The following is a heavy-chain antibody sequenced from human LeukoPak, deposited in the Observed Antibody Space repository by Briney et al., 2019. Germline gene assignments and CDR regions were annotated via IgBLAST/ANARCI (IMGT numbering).Heavy chain of an antibody. D-gene: IGHD1-26*01. CDR2: IYSGGST. Sequence: PGGSLRLSCAASGFTVSSNYMSWVRQAPGKGLEWVSVIYSGGSTYYADSVKGRFTISRDNSKNTLYLQMNSLRAEDTAVYYCARGSSGSRSPFDYWGQGTLVTVSS. V-gene: IGHV3-53*01. CDR1: GFTVSSNY. CDR3: ARGSSGSRSPFDY. J-gene: IGHJ4*02.